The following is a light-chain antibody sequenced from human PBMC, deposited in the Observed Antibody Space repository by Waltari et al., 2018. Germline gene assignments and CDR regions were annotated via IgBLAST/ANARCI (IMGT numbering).Light chain of an antibody. CDR1: SSDVGGYKY. V-gene: IGLV2-14*01. Sequence: QSALTQPASVSGSPGQSIIISCTGTSSDVGGYKYVSWYQQHPGKAPKLMIYEVSNRPSGVAKRFSGSKSGNTASLTISGLQAEDEADYYCTSYTSSSTLGYVFGTGTKVTVL. CDR3: TSYTSSSTLGYV. CDR2: EVS. J-gene: IGLJ1*01.